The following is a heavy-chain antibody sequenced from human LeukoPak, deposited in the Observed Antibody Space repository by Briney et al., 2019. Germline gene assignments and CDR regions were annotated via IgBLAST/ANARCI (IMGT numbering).Heavy chain of an antibody. CDR1: GYTLTELS. Sequence: ASVKVSCKVSGYTLTELSMHWVRQAPGKGLEWMGGFDPEDGETIYAQKFQGRATMTEDTSTDTAYMELSSLRSEDTAVYYCATGSYSSGWYDSDYWGQGTLVTVSS. J-gene: IGHJ4*02. D-gene: IGHD6-19*01. CDR3: ATGSYSSGWYDSDY. V-gene: IGHV1-24*01. CDR2: FDPEDGET.